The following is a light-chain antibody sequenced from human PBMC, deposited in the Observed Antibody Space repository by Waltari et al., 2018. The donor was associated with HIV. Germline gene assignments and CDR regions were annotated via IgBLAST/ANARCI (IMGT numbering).Light chain of an antibody. V-gene: IGKV3-15*01. CDR3: QQYINWPPYT. CDR1: QGISTD. Sequence: EIVMTQSPATLSVSPGERVTLACRASQGISTDLAWYQQKPGQAPRLLIYDAFTRATDIPARFSGSGSGTEFTLTISSLQSEDFAIYYCQQYINWPPYTFGQGTKLEIK. CDR2: DAF. J-gene: IGKJ2*01.